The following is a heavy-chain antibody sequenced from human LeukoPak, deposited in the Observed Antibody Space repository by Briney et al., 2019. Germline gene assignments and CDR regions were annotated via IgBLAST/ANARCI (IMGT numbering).Heavy chain of an antibody. CDR3: ARGGVGIAARRFDY. D-gene: IGHD6-6*01. CDR2: INHSGST. Sequence: SETLSLTCAVYGGSFSGYYWSWIRQPPGKGLEWIGEINHSGSTNYNPSLKSRVTISVDTSKNQFSLKLSSVTAADTAVYYCARGGVGIAARRFDYWGQETLVTVSS. J-gene: IGHJ4*02. CDR1: GGSFSGYY. V-gene: IGHV4-34*01.